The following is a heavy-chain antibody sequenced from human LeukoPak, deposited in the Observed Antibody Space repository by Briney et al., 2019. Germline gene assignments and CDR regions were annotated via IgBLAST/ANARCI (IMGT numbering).Heavy chain of an antibody. CDR2: ISSSSSYI. V-gene: IGHV3-21*04. J-gene: IGHJ5*02. D-gene: IGHD2/OR15-2a*01. CDR1: GFTFSSYS. CDR3: AKGRTVLNWFDP. Sequence: GGSLRLSCAASGFTFSSYSMNWVRQAPGKGLEWVSSISSSSSYIYYADSVRGRFTISRDDSKNTLYLQMNSLRVEDTAVYYCAKGRTVLNWFDPWGQGTLVTVSS.